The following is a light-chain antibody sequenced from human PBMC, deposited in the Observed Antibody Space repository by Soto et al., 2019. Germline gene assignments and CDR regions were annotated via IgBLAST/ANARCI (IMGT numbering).Light chain of an antibody. Sequence: EIQMSQSSSSVSGSGGDRVTXTCRASQSISRRLDWYQQKPGKAPKLLIYPASSLKSGVPSRFSGSGSSTDFTLATSSLQPEDFAPYYCQQDYNWPRTFGPRTKVDI. CDR1: QSISRR. V-gene: IGKV1-39*01. J-gene: IGKJ1*01. CDR3: QQDYNWPRT. CDR2: PAS.